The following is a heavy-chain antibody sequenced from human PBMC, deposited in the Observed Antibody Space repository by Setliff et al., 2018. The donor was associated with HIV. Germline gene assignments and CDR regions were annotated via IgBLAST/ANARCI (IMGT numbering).Heavy chain of an antibody. Sequence: ASVKVSCKASGYTSTSYDINWVRQATGQGLEWMGWMNPDRGNTGSAQNFQGRLTITWNTSISTAYMELGSLGFDDTAVYFCARTRSGGSSVYYYYYMDVWGQGTAVTVSS. J-gene: IGHJ6*03. CDR3: ARTRSGGSSVYYYYYMDV. CDR2: MNPDRGNT. V-gene: IGHV1-8*01. CDR1: GYTSTSYD. D-gene: IGHD2-15*01.